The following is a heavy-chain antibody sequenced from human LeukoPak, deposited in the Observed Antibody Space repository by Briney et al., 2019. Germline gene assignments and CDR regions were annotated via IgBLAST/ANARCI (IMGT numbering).Heavy chain of an antibody. Sequence: ASVKVSCKASGYTFTTYGISWVRQAPGQGLEWMGWISAYNGNTNYAQKLQGRVTMTTDTSTSTAYMELRSLRSDDTAVYYCARDPEDIHILTVGYWFDPWGQGTLVTVSS. D-gene: IGHD3-9*01. J-gene: IGHJ5*02. CDR3: ARDPEDIHILTVGYWFDP. CDR2: ISAYNGNT. CDR1: GYTFTTYG. V-gene: IGHV1-18*01.